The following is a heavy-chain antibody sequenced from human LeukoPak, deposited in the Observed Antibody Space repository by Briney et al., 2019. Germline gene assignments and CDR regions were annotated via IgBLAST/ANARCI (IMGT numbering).Heavy chain of an antibody. J-gene: IGHJ4*02. CDR2: IWYDGSNK. D-gene: IGHD3-9*01. V-gene: IGHV3-33*06. CDR3: AKGSPLLRYFVE. Sequence: PGRSLRLSCAASGFTFSSYGMHWVRQAPGKGLEWVALIWYDGSNKYYADSVKGRFTISRDNSKNTLYLQMNSLRAEDTVVYYCAKGSPLLRYFVEWGQGTLVTVSS. CDR1: GFTFSSYG.